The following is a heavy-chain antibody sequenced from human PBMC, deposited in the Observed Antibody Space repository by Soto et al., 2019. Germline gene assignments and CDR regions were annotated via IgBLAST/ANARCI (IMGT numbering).Heavy chain of an antibody. CDR2: TRNKANSYTT. CDR3: ARAGDSTGYSLGYY. J-gene: IGHJ4*02. D-gene: IGHD3-22*01. CDR1: GFTFSDHY. Sequence: EVQLVESGGGLVQPGGSLRLSCAASGFTFSDHYMDWVRQAPGKGLEWVGRTRNKANSYTTGYAASVKGRFTISRDDSKNSLYLQMNRLKDEDTAVYYCARAGDSTGYSLGYYWGQGTLVTVSS. V-gene: IGHV3-72*01.